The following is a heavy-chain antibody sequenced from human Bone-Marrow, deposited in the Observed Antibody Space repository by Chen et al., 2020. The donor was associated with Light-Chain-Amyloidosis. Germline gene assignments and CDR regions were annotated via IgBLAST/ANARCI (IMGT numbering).Heavy chain of an antibody. D-gene: IGHD6-19*01. CDR2: ISGPGGTT. Sequence: EVQLVESGGNLVQPGGSLRLSCAASGFSFSTSAMSWIRQAPGKGLEWVSTISGPGGTTYYADSVKGRFSIPRDNSKNTVYLQMNSLRAEDTAVYFCANGDSSGWFESFDYWGQGTLVSVSS. J-gene: IGHJ4*02. CDR1: GFSFSTSA. V-gene: IGHV3-23*04. CDR3: ANGDSSGWFESFDY.